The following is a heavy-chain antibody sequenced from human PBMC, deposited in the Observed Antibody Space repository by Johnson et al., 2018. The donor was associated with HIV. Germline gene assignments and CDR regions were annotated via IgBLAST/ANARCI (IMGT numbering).Heavy chain of an antibody. CDR1: GFTFSSYW. D-gene: IGHD6-19*01. CDR3: ATFGYTSGWIVTDDAFDV. CDR2: ISYDGSSK. J-gene: IGHJ3*01. V-gene: IGHV3-30-3*01. Sequence: QVQLVESGGGVVQPGRSLRLSCAASGFTFSSYWMSWVRQAPGKGLEWVAVISYDGSSKYYAESLKGRISISRDNSMNTLYLQMNSLRAEDTAVYYCATFGYTSGWIVTDDAFDVWGHGTLVTVSS.